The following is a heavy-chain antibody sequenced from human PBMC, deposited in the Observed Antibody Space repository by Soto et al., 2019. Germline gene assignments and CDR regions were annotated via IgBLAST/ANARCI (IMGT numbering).Heavy chain of an antibody. CDR1: GYTFTSSY. D-gene: IGHD3-10*01. Sequence: ASVKVSCKASGYTFTSSYMHWVRQAPGQGLEWMGIINPSGGSTSYAQQFQGRVTMTRDTSTSAVYMELSSLRSEDTAVYYCARAYYYGSGSHLRVGQYNWLDPWGQGTLVPVSA. J-gene: IGHJ5*02. V-gene: IGHV1-46*01. CDR3: ARAYYYGSGSHLRVGQYNWLDP. CDR2: INPSGGST.